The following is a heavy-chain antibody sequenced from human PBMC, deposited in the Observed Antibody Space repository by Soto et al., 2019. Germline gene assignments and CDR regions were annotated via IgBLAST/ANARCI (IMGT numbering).Heavy chain of an antibody. CDR1: GFTFTSSA. D-gene: IGHD3-22*01. J-gene: IGHJ4*02. CDR2: IVVGSGNT. CDR3: AAGYPENYDSSGYYPIGFDY. V-gene: IGHV1-58*01. Sequence: QMQLVQSGPEVKKPGTSVKVSCKASGFTFTSSAVQWVRQARGQRLEWIGWIVVGSGNTNYAQKFQERVTITRDMSTSTAYMELSSLRSEDTAVYYCAAGYPENYDSSGYYPIGFDYWGQGTLVTVSS.